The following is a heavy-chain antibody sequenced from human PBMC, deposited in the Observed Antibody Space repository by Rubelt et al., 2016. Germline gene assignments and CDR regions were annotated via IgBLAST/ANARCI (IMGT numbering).Heavy chain of an antibody. CDR3: ARDDDSSGYYYVDYYYYYGMDV. D-gene: IGHD3-22*01. Sequence: GGSLRLSCAASGFTFSSYSMNWVRQAPGKGLEWVSYISSSSSTIYYADSVKGRFTISRDNAKNSLYLQMNSLRAEDTAVYYCARDDDSSGYYYVDYYYYYGMDVWGQGTTVTVSS. CDR2: ISSSSSTI. J-gene: IGHJ6*02. CDR1: GFTFSSYS. V-gene: IGHV3-48*01.